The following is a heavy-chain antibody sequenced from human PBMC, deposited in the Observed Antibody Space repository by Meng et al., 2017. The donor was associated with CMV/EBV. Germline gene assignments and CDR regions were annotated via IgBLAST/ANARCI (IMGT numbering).Heavy chain of an antibody. CDR1: GFTFDDYA. V-gene: IGHV3-9*01. Sequence: GGSLRLSCAASGFTFDDYAMHWVRQAPGKGLEWVSGISWNSGSIGYADSVKGRFTISRDNAKNSLYLQMNSLRAEDTALYYCARGHSTYYDFWSGYSIRLYYYYYGMDVWGQGTTVTVSS. D-gene: IGHD3-3*01. CDR2: ISWNSGSI. CDR3: ARGHSTYYDFWSGYSIRLYYYYYGMDV. J-gene: IGHJ6*02.